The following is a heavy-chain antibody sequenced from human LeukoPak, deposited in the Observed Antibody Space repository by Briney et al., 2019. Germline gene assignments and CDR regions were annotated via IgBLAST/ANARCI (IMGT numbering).Heavy chain of an antibody. CDR1: GGTFSSYA. CDR3: ARDLGYCSGGSCYSN. Sequence: ASVNVSCKASGGTFSSYAISWVRQAPGQGLEWMGGIIPIFGTANYAQKFQGRVTITADESTSTAYMELSSLRSEDTAVYYCARDLGYCSGGSCYSNWGQGTLVTVSS. CDR2: IIPIFGTA. D-gene: IGHD2-15*01. J-gene: IGHJ4*02. V-gene: IGHV1-69*13.